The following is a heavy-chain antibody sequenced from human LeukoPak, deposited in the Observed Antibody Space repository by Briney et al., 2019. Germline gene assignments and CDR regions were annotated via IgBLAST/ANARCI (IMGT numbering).Heavy chain of an antibody. D-gene: IGHD2-15*01. J-gene: IGHJ4*02. V-gene: IGHV3-21*01. CDR2: ITTGGDYI. Sequence: GGSLRLSCTASGFAFRNYNMNWVRQTPGKGLEWISSITTGGDYIYYAVSLKGRFTISRNDAKNSLYLQMNRPRADDTGVFFCARARQSRDRNCSGGTLSPPDYWGQGSLVTVSS. CDR3: ARARQSRDRNCSGGTLSPPDY. CDR1: GFAFRNYN.